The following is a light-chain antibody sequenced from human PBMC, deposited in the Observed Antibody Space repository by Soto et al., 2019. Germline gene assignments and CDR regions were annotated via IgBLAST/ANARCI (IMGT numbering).Light chain of an antibody. Sequence: DIQMTQSPSSLSASVGDRVTITCRASQDIYNYLAWYQQRPGQVPKLLIYHASTLLSGVPSRFSGSGSGTDFTLTISSLQPEDVATYYCQKYYSAVFTFGPVNKVDIK. V-gene: IGKV1-27*01. CDR1: QDIYNY. J-gene: IGKJ3*01. CDR3: QKYYSAVFT. CDR2: HAS.